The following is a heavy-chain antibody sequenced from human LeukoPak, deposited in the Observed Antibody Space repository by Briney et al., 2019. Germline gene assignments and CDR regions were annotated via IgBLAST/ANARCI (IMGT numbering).Heavy chain of an antibody. Sequence: SGRSLRLSCAASGFTFSSYWVSWVRQAPGKGLEWVAKIKQDGSGKYYVDSVKGRFTISRDNAENSLYLQMNSLRVEDTAVYYCARSDFWSGYHRGYFDYWGQGTLVTVSS. CDR1: GFTFSSYW. CDR3: ARSDFWSGYHRGYFDY. CDR2: IKQDGSGK. V-gene: IGHV3-7*05. D-gene: IGHD3-3*01. J-gene: IGHJ4*02.